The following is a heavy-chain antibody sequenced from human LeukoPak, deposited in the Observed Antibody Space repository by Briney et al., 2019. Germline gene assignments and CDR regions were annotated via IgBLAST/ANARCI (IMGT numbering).Heavy chain of an antibody. CDR2: IYTSGST. D-gene: IGHD6-13*01. CDR3: ARVSSSWYQDWYFDL. CDR1: GVSFSTYY. Sequence: SETLSLTCTVSGVSFSTYYWSWIRQPAGKGLEWIGRIYTSGSTNYNPSLKSRVTMSVDMSKNQFSLKLSSMIAADTAVYYCARVSSSWYQDWYFDLWGRGTPVTVPS. J-gene: IGHJ2*01. V-gene: IGHV4-4*07.